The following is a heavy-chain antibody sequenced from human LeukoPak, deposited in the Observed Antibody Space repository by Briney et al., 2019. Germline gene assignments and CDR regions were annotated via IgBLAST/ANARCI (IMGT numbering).Heavy chain of an antibody. D-gene: IGHD3-3*01. J-gene: IGHJ5*02. CDR3: ARGVGDFWSGYSSPSSRFDP. CDR1: GFTFSSYA. CDR2: ISGSGGST. Sequence: GGSLRLSCAASGFTFSSYAMSWVRQAPGKGLEWVSAISGSGGSTYYADSVKGRFTISRDNSKNTLYLQMNSLRTEDTAVYYCARGVGDFWSGYSSPSSRFDPWGQGTLVTVSS. V-gene: IGHV3-23*01.